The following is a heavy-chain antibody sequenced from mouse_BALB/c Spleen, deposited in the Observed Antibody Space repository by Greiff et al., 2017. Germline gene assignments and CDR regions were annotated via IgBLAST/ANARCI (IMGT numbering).Heavy chain of an antibody. J-gene: IGHJ4*01. D-gene: IGHD2-4*01. CDR2: INPYNDGT. CDR1: GYTFTSYV. CDR3: ARDDYDEDAMDY. V-gene: IGHV1-14*01. Sequence: EVQVVESGPELVKPGASVKMSCKASGYTFTSYVMHWVKQKPGQGLEWIGYINPYNDGTKYNEKFKGKATLTSDKSSSTAYMELSSLTSEDSAVYYCARDDYDEDAMDYWGQGTSVTVSS.